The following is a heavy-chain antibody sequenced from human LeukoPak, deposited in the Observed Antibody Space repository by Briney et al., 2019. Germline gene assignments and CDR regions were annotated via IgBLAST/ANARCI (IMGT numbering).Heavy chain of an antibody. V-gene: IGHV3-30-3*01. CDR1: GFTFSGYA. D-gene: IGHD3-16*01. Sequence: GGSLKLSCAASGFTFSGYAMHWVRQAPGKGLEWVAVISYDGSNKYYADSVKGRFTISRDNSKNTLYLQMNSLRAEDTAVYYCARDVLGGPQSDYWGQGTLVTVSS. J-gene: IGHJ4*02. CDR2: ISYDGSNK. CDR3: ARDVLGGPQSDY.